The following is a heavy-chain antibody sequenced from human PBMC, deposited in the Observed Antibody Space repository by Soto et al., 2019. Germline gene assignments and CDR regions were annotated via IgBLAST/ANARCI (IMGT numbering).Heavy chain of an antibody. V-gene: IGHV1-69*01. CDR2: IIPIFGTA. J-gene: IGHJ4*02. CDR1: GGTFSSYA. CDR3: ARGEGYSYGGPVGYFDY. D-gene: IGHD5-18*01. Sequence: QVQLVQSGAEVKKPGSSVKVSCKASGGTFSSYAISWVRQAPGQGLEWMGGIIPIFGTANYAQKFQGRVTITADESTSTAYMERSSLRSEDTAVYYCARGEGYSYGGPVGYFDYWGQGTLVTVSS.